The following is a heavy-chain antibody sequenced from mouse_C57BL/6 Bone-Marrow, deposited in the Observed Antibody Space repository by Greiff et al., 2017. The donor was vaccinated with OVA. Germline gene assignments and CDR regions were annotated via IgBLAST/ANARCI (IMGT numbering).Heavy chain of an antibody. J-gene: IGHJ4*01. CDR3: ARKRGAIAYAMDY. V-gene: IGHV1-69*01. CDR2: IDPSDSYT. CDR1: GYTFTSYW. Sequence: QVQLQQPGAELVMPGASVKLSCKASGYTFTSYWMHWVKQRPGQGLEWIGEIDPSDSYTNYNQKFKGKSTLTVDKSSSTAYMQLSSLTSEDSAVYYCARKRGAIAYAMDYWGQGTSVTVSS.